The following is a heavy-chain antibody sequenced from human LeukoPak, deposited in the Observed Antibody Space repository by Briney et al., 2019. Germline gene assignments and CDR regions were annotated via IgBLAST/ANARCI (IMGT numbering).Heavy chain of an antibody. CDR2: ISWNSGSI. D-gene: IGHD5-12*01. J-gene: IGHJ4*02. V-gene: IGHV3-9*01. CDR1: GFTFDDYA. Sequence: PGRSLRLSYAASGFTFDDYAMHWVRRAPGKGLEWVSGISWNSGSIGYADSVKGRFTISRDNAKNSLYLQMNSLRAEDTALYYCAKGPRSGYEVLPDYWGQGTLVTVSS. CDR3: AKGPRSGYEVLPDY.